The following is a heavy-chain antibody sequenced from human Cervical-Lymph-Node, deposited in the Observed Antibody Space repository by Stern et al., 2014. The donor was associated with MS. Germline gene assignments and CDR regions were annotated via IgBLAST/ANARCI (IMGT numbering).Heavy chain of an antibody. J-gene: IGHJ3*02. V-gene: IGHV1-69*17. D-gene: IGHD2-8*01. CDR3: ARDGGGVDI. Sequence: QVQLVQSGVGGKKPGSSGKVSCKASGGTFSSYAIRWVRQAPGQGLEWVGGIIPSIGIANHAQKFQGRVTITADKSTNTGYMELSSLRSEDTALYYCARDGGGVDIWGQGTMVSVSS. CDR2: IIPSIGIA. CDR1: GGTFSSYA.